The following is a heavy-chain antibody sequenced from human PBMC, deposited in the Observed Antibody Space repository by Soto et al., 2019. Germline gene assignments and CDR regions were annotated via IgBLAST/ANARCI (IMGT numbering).Heavy chain of an antibody. CDR3: ARGDYYDNSGYSNFDS. V-gene: IGHV4-30-4*01. CDR1: GASISSGDYN. D-gene: IGHD3-22*01. J-gene: IGHJ4*02. CDR2: IYYSGST. Sequence: PSETLSLTCTVSGASISSGDYNWSWIRQPPGKGLEWIGYIYYSGSTYYTPSLKRRVIISLDTSKNQFSLRLSSVTAADTAVYYCARGDYYDNSGYSNFDSWGQGTLVTGSS.